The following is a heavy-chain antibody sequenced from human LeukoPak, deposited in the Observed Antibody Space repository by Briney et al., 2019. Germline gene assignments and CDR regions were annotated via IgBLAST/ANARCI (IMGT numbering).Heavy chain of an antibody. V-gene: IGHV3-23*01. CDR2: ISGAGDST. Sequence: GSLRLSCAASGFTFSTYDMSWVRQAPGKGLDWVSSISGAGDSTYYADSVKGRFIISRDNSKNSLYLQMNSLRAEDTAVYYCGEIQSGNKFDYWGRGTQVTVSS. D-gene: IGHD5-12*01. CDR3: GEIQSGNKFDY. CDR1: GFTFSTYD. J-gene: IGHJ4*02.